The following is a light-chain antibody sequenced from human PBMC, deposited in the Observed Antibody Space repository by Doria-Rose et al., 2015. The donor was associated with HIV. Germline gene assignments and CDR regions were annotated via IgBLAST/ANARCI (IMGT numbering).Light chain of an antibody. CDR3: HQYGTSWT. J-gene: IGKJ1*01. Sequence: EIVMTQSPGTLSLSPGERATLSCRASQSFSSTYLAWYQQTPGQAPSLLIYDASTRSTGIPDRFSASGSGTDFTLTINRLEPEDFALYYCHQYGTSWTFGQGTKVEI. V-gene: IGKV3-20*01. CDR2: DAS. CDR1: QSFSSTY.